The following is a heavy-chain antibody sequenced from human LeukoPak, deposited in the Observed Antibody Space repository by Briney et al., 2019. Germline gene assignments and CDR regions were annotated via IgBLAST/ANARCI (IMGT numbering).Heavy chain of an antibody. J-gene: IGHJ4*02. CDR3: AKIDRQYCSRSSCYALDY. Sequence: GDSLKISCKCSGYSFTSYWIGWVRQMPGKGLDWMGIIYPGDSDTRYSPSFQGQVHISVDKSISTAYLQWSSLKASDTAIYYCAKIDRQYCSRSSCYALDYWGQGTQVTVSS. D-gene: IGHD2-2*01. CDR1: GYSFTSYW. CDR2: IYPGDSDT. V-gene: IGHV5-51*01.